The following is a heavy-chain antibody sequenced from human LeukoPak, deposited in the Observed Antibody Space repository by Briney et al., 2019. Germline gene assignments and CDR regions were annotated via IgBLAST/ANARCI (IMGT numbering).Heavy chain of an antibody. D-gene: IGHD5-24*01. Sequence: SETLSLTCTVSGGSISSYYWSWIRQPAGKGLEWIGRIYTTGNTNYNPSLKSRVTMSVDTSENQVSLNLNSMTAADTVVYYCARGYGYQNFDYWGQGTLVTVSS. CDR2: IYTTGNT. CDR1: GGSISSYY. CDR3: ARGYGYQNFDY. J-gene: IGHJ4*02. V-gene: IGHV4-4*07.